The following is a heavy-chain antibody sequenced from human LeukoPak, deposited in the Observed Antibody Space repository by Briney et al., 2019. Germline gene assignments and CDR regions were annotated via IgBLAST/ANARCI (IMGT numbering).Heavy chain of an antibody. D-gene: IGHD6-13*01. V-gene: IGHV4-34*01. CDR3: ARGRVYVRGPSYYSYGRDA. CDR2: INHSGST. Sequence: SETLSLTCAVYGGSFSGYYWSWIRQPPGKGLEWIGEINHSGSTNYNPSLKSRVTISVDTSKNQLSLKLSSVTAADTAVYYCARGRVYVRGPSYYSYGRDAWGQGTTVTVSS. J-gene: IGHJ6*02. CDR1: GGSFSGYY.